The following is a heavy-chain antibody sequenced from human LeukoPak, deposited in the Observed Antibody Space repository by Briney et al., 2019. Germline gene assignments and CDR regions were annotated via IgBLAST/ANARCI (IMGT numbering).Heavy chain of an antibody. V-gene: IGHV1-69*13. D-gene: IGHD4-17*01. CDR2: IIPIFGTA. Sequence: SVKVSCKASGYTFTSYAISWVRQAPGQGLEWMGGIIPIFGTANYAQKFQGRVTITADESTSTAYMELSSLRSEDAAVYYCARDHRWVDYGDYQYQDYYYYGMDVWGQGTTVTVSS. CDR1: GYTFTSYA. CDR3: ARDHRWVDYGDYQYQDYYYYGMDV. J-gene: IGHJ6*02.